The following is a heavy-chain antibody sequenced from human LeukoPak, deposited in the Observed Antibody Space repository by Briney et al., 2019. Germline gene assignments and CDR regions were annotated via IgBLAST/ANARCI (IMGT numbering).Heavy chain of an antibody. CDR2: IIPILGIA. V-gene: IGHV1-69*04. J-gene: IGHJ4*02. D-gene: IGHD6-6*01. CDR3: AREALGAARVLVPYDY. Sequence: SVKLSCKASGGTFSSYAISWVRQAPGHGLEWRGRIIPILGIANYAQKFQGRVTITADKSTSTAYMELSSLRSEDTAVYYGAREALGAARVLVPYDYWGQGTLVTVSS. CDR1: GGTFSSYA.